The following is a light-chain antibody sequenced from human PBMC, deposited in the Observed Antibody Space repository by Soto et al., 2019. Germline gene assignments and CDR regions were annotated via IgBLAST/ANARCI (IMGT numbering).Light chain of an antibody. J-gene: IGKJ2*01. CDR2: LGS. CDR1: QSLLHSNGYNY. CDR3: MQALQTPYT. V-gene: IGKV2-28*01. Sequence: DIVMTQSALSLPVTPGEPASISCRSSQSLLHSNGYNYLDWYLQKPGQSPQLLIYLGSNRASGVPDRFSGSGSGTDFTLKINRVEAEDVGVYYCMQALQTPYTFGQGTKLEIK.